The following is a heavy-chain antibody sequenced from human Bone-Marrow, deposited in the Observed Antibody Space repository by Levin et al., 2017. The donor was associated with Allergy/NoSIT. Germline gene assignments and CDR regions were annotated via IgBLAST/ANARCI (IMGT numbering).Heavy chain of an antibody. J-gene: IGHJ4*02. Sequence: GGSLRLSCAASGFTFSDYYMSWIRQAPGKGLEWVSYISSSGSTIYYADSVKGRFTISRDNSENTVFLQMISLRAEDTAVYYCARESTGWSFDYWGQGTLVTVSS. V-gene: IGHV3-11*01. CDR1: GFTFSDYY. D-gene: IGHD6-19*01. CDR2: ISSSGSTI. CDR3: ARESTGWSFDY.